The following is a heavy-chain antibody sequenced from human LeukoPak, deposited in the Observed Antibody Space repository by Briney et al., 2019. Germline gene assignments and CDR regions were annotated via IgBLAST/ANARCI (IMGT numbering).Heavy chain of an antibody. CDR1: GFTFSNAW. D-gene: IGHD3-16*01. CDR3: TTEEEEELPIRDY. CDR2: IKSKTDGGTT. Sequence: GGSLRLSCAASGFTFSNAWMSWVRQAPGKGLEWVGRIKSKTDGGTTDYAAPVKGRFTISRDDSKNTLYLQMNSLKTEDTAAYYCTTEEEEELPIRDYWGQGTLVAVSS. J-gene: IGHJ4*02. V-gene: IGHV3-15*01.